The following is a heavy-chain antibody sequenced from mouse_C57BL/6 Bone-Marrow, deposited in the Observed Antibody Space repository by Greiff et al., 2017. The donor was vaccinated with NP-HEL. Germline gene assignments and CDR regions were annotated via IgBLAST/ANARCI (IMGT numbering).Heavy chain of an antibody. V-gene: IGHV5-4*01. CDR3: ARDQLRYYFDY. CDR1: GFTFSSYA. Sequence: EVKVVESGGGLVKPGGSLKLSCAASGFTFSSYAMSWVRQTPEKRLEWVATISDGGSYTYYPDNGKGRFTISRDNAKNNLYLQMSHLKSEDTAMYYCARDQLRYYFDYWGQGTTLTVSS. J-gene: IGHJ2*01. D-gene: IGHD4-1*02. CDR2: ISDGGSYT.